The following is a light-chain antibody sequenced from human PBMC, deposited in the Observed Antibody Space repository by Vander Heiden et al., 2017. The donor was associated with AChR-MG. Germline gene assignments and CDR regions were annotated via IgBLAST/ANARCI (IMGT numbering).Light chain of an antibody. CDR3: CSYAGSSTLYV. V-gene: IGLV2-23*02. CDR1: SSDVGNYNL. Sequence: QSALTQPAPVSGSPGQPHTISCTGTSSDVGNYNLVSWYQQHPGKAPKLIIYEVSKRPSGVSNRFSGSKSGNTASLTISGLQAEDEADYYCCSYAGSSTLYVFGTGTKVTVL. J-gene: IGLJ1*01. CDR2: EVS.